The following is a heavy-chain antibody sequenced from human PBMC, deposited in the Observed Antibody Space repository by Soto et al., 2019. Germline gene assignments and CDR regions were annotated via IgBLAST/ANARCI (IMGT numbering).Heavy chain of an antibody. Sequence: ASVKVSCKASGYTFTSYGISWVRQAPGQGLEWMGIFNPTSGSTNYAQKFQGRVTLTMDTSTRTAYMELSSLRFDDTAVYYCAKHSSGWYEGGYDPWGQGTLVTVSS. CDR3: AKHSSGWYEGGYDP. J-gene: IGHJ5*02. CDR1: GYTFTSYG. V-gene: IGHV1-18*01. CDR2: FNPTSGST. D-gene: IGHD6-19*01.